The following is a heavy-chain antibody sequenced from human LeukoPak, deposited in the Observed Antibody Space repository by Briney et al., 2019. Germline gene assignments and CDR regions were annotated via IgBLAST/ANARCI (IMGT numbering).Heavy chain of an antibody. CDR1: GFTFSSYA. CDR3: AKSGHYDFWSGYSFDY. J-gene: IGHJ4*02. V-gene: IGHV3-23*01. D-gene: IGHD3-3*01. Sequence: GALRLSCAASGFTFSSYAMGWVRQAPGKGLEWVSAISGSGGSTYYADSVKGRFTISRDNSKNTLYLQMNSLRAEDTAVYYCAKSGHYDFWSGYSFDYWGQGTLVTVSS. CDR2: ISGSGGST.